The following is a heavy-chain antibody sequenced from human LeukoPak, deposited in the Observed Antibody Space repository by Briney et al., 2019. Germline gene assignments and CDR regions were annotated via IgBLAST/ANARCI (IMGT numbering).Heavy chain of an antibody. J-gene: IGHJ6*03. Sequence: PSETLSLTCAVYDVSFIGYYWTWVRQTPGKGLEWIGDTLHSGDPNYNPSLESRATISVDTSKHQFTLNLTSVTAADTAVYFCARGPIVAVPAVYYYYMDVWGSGTTVTVSS. CDR1: DVSFIGYY. CDR2: TLHSGDP. V-gene: IGHV4-34*01. D-gene: IGHD2-2*01. CDR3: ARGPIVAVPAVYYYYMDV.